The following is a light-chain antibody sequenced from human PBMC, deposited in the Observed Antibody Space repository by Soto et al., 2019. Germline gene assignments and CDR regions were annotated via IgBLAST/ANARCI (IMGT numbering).Light chain of an antibody. V-gene: IGLV2-14*01. CDR3: SSSPTTTSWV. J-gene: IGLJ2*01. CDR2: DVR. CDR1: SSEVGSYNH. Sequence: QSVLPQTASVSGSPGQSITISCTGTSSEVGSYNHVSWYQHHPGKAPQLILYDVRDRPSGISSSFSGSESGNTAFLTISGLAGEDAADYYCSSSPTTTSWVFGGGTKLTVL.